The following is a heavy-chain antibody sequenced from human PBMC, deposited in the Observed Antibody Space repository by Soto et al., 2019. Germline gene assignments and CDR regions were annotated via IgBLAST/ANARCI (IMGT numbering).Heavy chain of an antibody. Sequence: VQLLESGGGLVQPGGSVRLSCAASGFPFSHYAMSWVRQAPGKGLEWVAALSGNGADTTYGDSVRGRFTISRDNSKDNLYLQMNSLRDDDTAVYYCGNERRGSAWFVCNYWGQGVLVTVSS. CDR1: GFPFSHYA. D-gene: IGHD6-19*01. CDR2: LSGNGADT. V-gene: IGHV3-23*01. J-gene: IGHJ4*02. CDR3: GNERRGSAWFVCNY.